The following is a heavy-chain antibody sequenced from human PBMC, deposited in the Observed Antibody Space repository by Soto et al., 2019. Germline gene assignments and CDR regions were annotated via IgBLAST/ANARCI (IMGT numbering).Heavy chain of an antibody. CDR1: GYSISSGYY. J-gene: IGHJ3*02. D-gene: IGHD2-15*01. V-gene: IGHV4-38-2*02. CDR3: ARDSFSRDRSAFDI. Sequence: SETLSLTCAVSGYSISSGYYWGWIRQPPGKGLEWIGSIYHSGSTYYNPSLKSRVTISVDTSKNQFSLKLSSVTAADTAVSYCARDSFSRDRSAFDIWGEGTMVTV. CDR2: IYHSGST.